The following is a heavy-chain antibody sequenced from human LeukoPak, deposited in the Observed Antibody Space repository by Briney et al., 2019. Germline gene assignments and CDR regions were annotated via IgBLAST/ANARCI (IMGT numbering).Heavy chain of an antibody. CDR1: GFTFISYG. D-gene: IGHD3-9*01. CDR3: AKDTTGLRYFDWPLGAFDI. CDR2: ISYDGSNK. Sequence: PGGSLRLSCAASGFTFISYGMHWVRQAPGKGLEWVAVISYDGSNKYYADSVKGRFTISRDNSKNTLYLQMNSLRAEDTAVYYCAKDTTGLRYFDWPLGAFDIRGQGTMVTVSS. J-gene: IGHJ3*02. V-gene: IGHV3-30*18.